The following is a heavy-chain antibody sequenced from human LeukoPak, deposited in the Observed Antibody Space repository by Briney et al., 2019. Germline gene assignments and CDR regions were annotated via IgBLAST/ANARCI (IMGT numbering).Heavy chain of an antibody. V-gene: IGHV3-23*01. CDR1: GFTFSSYA. J-gene: IGHJ6*02. CDR2: ISGSGGST. CDR3: AKDFDGNYGMDV. D-gene: IGHD3-9*01. Sequence: PGGSLRLSCAASGFTFSSYAMSWVRQAPGKGLEWVSAISGSGGSTYYADSVKGRFTISRDNSKNTLYLQMNSLRAEDTAVYHCAKDFDGNYGMDVWGQGTTVTVSS.